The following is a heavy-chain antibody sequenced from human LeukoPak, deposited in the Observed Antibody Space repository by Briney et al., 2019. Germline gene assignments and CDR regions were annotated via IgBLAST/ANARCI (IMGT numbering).Heavy chain of an antibody. Sequence: ASVKVSCKASGYTFTGYYMHWVRQAPGQGLEWMGRINPNSGGTNYARKFQGRVTMTRDTSISTAYMELSRLRSDDTAVYYCARTAAAGRIDYWGQGTLVTVSS. CDR3: ARTAAAGRIDY. D-gene: IGHD6-13*01. CDR2: INPNSGGT. J-gene: IGHJ4*02. CDR1: GYTFTGYY. V-gene: IGHV1-2*06.